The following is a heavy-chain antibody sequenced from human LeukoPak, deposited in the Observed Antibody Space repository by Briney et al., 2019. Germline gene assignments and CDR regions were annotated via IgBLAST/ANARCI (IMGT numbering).Heavy chain of an antibody. D-gene: IGHD3-22*01. Sequence: PSETLSLTCTVSGGSISSSSYCWGWIRQPPGKGLEWIGSIYYSGSTYYNPSLKSRVTISVDTSKNQFSLKLSSVTAADTAVYYCARIVYYDSSGNYFDYWGQGTLVTVSS. CDR2: IYYSGST. J-gene: IGHJ4*02. V-gene: IGHV4-39*07. CDR3: ARIVYYDSSGNYFDY. CDR1: GGSISSSSYC.